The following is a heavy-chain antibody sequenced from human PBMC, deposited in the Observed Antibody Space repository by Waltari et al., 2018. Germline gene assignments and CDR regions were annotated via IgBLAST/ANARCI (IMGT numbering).Heavy chain of an antibody. CDR3: ARDRHPASLSLDAFDI. V-gene: IGHV1-2*06. CDR2: INPNSGGT. CDR1: GYTFTGYY. J-gene: IGHJ3*02. D-gene: IGHD3-16*02. Sequence: QVQLVQSGAEVKKPGASVKVSCKASGYTFTGYYMHWVRQAPGQGLEWMGRINPNSGGTNYAQKLQGRVTMTRDTSISTAYMELSRLRSDDTAVYYCARDRHPASLSLDAFDIWGQGTMVTVSS.